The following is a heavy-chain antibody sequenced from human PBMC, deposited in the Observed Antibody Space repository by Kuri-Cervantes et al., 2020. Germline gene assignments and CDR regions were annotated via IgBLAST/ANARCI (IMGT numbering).Heavy chain of an antibody. CDR3: AKAHPIGTLDY. Sequence: GESLKISCAASGFTFSSYAMHWVRQAPGKGLEWVAVISYDGSNKYYADSVKGRFTISRDNSKNTLYLQMNSLRAEDTAVYYCAKAHPIGTLDYWGQGTLVTVSS. CDR2: ISYDGSNK. J-gene: IGHJ4*02. V-gene: IGHV3-30-3*01. CDR1: GFTFSSYA. D-gene: IGHD1-14*01.